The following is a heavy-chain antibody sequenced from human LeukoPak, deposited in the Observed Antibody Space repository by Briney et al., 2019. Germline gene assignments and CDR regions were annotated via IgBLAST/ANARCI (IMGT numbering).Heavy chain of an antibody. CDR1: GFTFSSYS. CDR3: AYKTYCGGACPN. Sequence: GGSLTLSCAASGFTFSSYSMNWVRQPPGKGLEWISSISSSSSYIYNAYPVKGRFTISRDNAKNSLYLQMNSLRAEDTAVYYCAYKTYCGGACPNWGQGTLVTVYS. V-gene: IGHV3-21*01. J-gene: IGHJ4*02. CDR2: ISSSSSYI. D-gene: IGHD2-21*02.